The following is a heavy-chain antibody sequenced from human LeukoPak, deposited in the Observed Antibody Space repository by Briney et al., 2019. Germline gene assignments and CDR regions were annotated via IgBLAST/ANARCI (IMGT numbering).Heavy chain of an antibody. Sequence: ASVKVSCKASGYTFTTYGISWVRQAPGQGLEWMGWISSYNGNTNYAQKFQGRVTMTTDTSTSTAYMELRSLRSDDTAVYYCARDLGVLLPSARDVWGQGTMVTVSS. CDR1: GYTFTTYG. J-gene: IGHJ4*02. V-gene: IGHV1-18*04. D-gene: IGHD2-2*01. CDR3: ARDLGVLLPSARDV. CDR2: ISSYNGNT.